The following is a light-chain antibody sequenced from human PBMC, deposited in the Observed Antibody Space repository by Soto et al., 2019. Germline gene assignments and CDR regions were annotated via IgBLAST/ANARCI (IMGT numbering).Light chain of an antibody. V-gene: IGKV3-20*01. Sequence: EIVLTQSPATLSLSPGERATLSCRASQTVSGAYLAWYRQKPGQAPRLLIYDVSRRATGIPDRFSGSGSGTDFTLTISRLEPEDFAVYYCQQYGSLSWTFGQGTKVDIK. CDR1: QTVSGAY. CDR3: QQYGSLSWT. CDR2: DVS. J-gene: IGKJ1*01.